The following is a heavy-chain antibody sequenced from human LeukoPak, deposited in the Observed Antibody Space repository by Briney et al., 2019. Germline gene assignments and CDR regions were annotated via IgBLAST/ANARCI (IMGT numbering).Heavy chain of an antibody. J-gene: IGHJ4*02. CDR2: TIPIFGTA. V-gene: IGHV1-69*05. D-gene: IGHD6-6*01. CDR3: ARDISSSSPLDY. Sequence: GASVKVSCKASGYTFTSYGISWVRQAPGQGLEWMGRTIPIFGTANYAQKFQGRVTITTDESTSTAYMELSSLRSEDTAVYYCARDISSSSPLDYWGQGTLVTVSS. CDR1: GYTFTSYG.